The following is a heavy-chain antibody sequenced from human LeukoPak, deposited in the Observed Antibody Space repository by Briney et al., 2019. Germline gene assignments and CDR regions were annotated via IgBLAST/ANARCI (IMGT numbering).Heavy chain of an antibody. V-gene: IGHV6-1*01. D-gene: IGHD6-13*01. J-gene: IGHJ6*03. Sequence: SQTLSLTCAISGDSVSSNSAAWNWIRQSPSRGLERLGRTYYRSKWYNDYAVSVKSRITINPDTSKNQFSLQLNSVTPEDTALYYCARGSYSSSWYPFDYYYYMDVWGKGTTVTISS. CDR2: TYYRSKWYN. CDR1: GDSVSSNSAA. CDR3: ARGSYSSSWYPFDYYYYMDV.